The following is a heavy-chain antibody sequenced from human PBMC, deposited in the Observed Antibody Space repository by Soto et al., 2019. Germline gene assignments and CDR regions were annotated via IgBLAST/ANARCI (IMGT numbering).Heavy chain of an antibody. D-gene: IGHD2-8*01. Sequence: QVQLVESGGGVVQPGRSLRLSCAASGFTLSSYGMQWVRQAPGKGLEWVAVISYDGSNKFYADSVKGRFTISRDNSKNTLYLQMNSLRAEDTAVYYCANVLRLDYWGQGTLVTVSS. CDR1: GFTLSSYG. J-gene: IGHJ4*02. CDR2: ISYDGSNK. V-gene: IGHV3-30*18. CDR3: ANVLRLDY.